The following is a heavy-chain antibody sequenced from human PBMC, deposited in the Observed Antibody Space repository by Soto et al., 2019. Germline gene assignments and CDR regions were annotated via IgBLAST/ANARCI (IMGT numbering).Heavy chain of an antibody. CDR2: IRKKTNSYTT. Sequence: PGGSLRLSCAASGLTFSDRYMDWVRQAPGKGLEWVGRIRKKTNSYTTEYAASVKGRFIISRDDSTNSLYLQMSSPKTEDTAVYYCTTVTTVDYYFDYWGQGTLVTVSS. V-gene: IGHV3-72*01. CDR1: GLTFSDRY. CDR3: TTVTTVDYYFDY. J-gene: IGHJ4*02. D-gene: IGHD4-17*01.